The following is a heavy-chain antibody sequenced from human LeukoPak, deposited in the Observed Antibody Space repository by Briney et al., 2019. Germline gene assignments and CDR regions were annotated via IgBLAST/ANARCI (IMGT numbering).Heavy chain of an antibody. CDR3: ARGDWVA. CDR1: GYTFSGSD. D-gene: IGHD3-9*01. J-gene: IGHJ4*02. Sequence: ASVKVSCKASGYTFSGSDMNWVRQAPGQGLEWMGWINTNTGNPTYVPGFKGRFVFSFDTSVSTAYLQISSLKAEDTAVYYCARGDWVAWGQGTLVTVSS. V-gene: IGHV7-4-1*02. CDR2: INTNTGNP.